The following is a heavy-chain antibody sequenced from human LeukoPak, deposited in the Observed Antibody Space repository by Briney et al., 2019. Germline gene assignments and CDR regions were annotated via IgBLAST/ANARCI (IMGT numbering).Heavy chain of an antibody. V-gene: IGHV1-18*01. CDR3: AITFKKYYDFWSGFPRFDY. CDR2: ISAYNGNT. D-gene: IGHD3-3*01. Sequence: ASVKVSCKTSDYTFSNYGITWVRQAPGQGLEWMGWISAYNGNTNYAQKLQGRVTMTTDTSTSTAYMELRSLRSDDTAVYYCAITFKKYYDFWSGFPRFDYWGQGTLVTVSS. J-gene: IGHJ4*02. CDR1: DYTFSNYG.